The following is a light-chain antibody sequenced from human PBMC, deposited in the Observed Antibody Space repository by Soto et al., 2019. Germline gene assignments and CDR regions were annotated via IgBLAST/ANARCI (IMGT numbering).Light chain of an antibody. V-gene: IGKV1-9*01. Sequence: DIQLTQSPSFLSASVGDRVTITCRASQGISSYLAWYQQKPGKAPKLLIYAASTLQSGVPSRFSGSGSGTEFTLTISSLQPEDFATYYCQQLNSYPLNCTFGPGTKVDIK. J-gene: IGKJ3*01. CDR1: QGISSY. CDR2: AAS. CDR3: QQLNSYPLNCT.